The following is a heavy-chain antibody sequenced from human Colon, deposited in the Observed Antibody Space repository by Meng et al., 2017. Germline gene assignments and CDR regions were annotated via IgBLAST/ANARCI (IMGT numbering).Heavy chain of an antibody. V-gene: IGHV4-34*01. CDR3: ARGLFDY. CDR1: GGSFSGYY. J-gene: IGHJ4*02. Sequence: QVQRQQCGAGLLKPSETLALTCASDGGSFSGYYWSWIRQPPGKGLEWIGEINHSGSTNYNPSLKSRVTISVDTSKNQFSLKLSSVTAADTAVYYCARGLFDYWGQGTLVTVSS. CDR2: INHSGST.